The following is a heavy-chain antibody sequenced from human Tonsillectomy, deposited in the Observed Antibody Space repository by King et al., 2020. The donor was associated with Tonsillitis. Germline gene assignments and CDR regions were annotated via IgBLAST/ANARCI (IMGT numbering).Heavy chain of an antibody. CDR3: ARRYCSSTSCYPYYYYYMDV. J-gene: IGHJ6*03. D-gene: IGHD2-2*01. V-gene: IGHV4-34*01. CDR1: GGSFSGYY. Sequence: QLQQWGAGLLKPSETLSLTCAVYGGSFSGYYWSWIRQPPGKGLEWIGEINHSENTNYNPSLKSRVTISVDTSKNQFSLKLTSVTAADTALYYCARRYCSSTSCYPYYYYYMDVWGEGTSVAVSS. CDR2: INHSENT.